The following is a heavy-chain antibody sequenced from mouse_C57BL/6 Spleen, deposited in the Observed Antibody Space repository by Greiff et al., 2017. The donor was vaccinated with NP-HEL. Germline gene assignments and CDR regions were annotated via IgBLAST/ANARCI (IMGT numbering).Heavy chain of an antibody. CDR1: GYTFTSYD. CDR3: ARGLGQRGFDY. D-gene: IGHD3-3*01. Sequence: QVHVKQSGPELVKPGASVKLSCKASGYTFTSYDINWVKQRPGQGLEWIGWFYPRDGSTKYNEKFKGKATLTVDTSSSTAYMELHSLTSEDSAVYFCARGLGQRGFDYWGQGTTLTVSS. CDR2: FYPRDGST. V-gene: IGHV1-85*01. J-gene: IGHJ2*01.